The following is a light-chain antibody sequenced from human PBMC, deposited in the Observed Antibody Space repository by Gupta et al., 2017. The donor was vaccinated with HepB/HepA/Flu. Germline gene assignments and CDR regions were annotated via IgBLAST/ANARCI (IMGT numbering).Light chain of an antibody. J-gene: IGLJ1*01. CDR2: QDS. Sequence: SYALTQPPSVSVSPGQTASISCSGHKLGDKYTFWYQQKPGQSPLLVIYQDSKRPSGIPERFSGSSSGNTATLTISGTQAMDEAEYYCQVWDSTTGVFGPGTKVTVL. CDR1: KLGDKY. CDR3: QVWDSTTGV. V-gene: IGLV3-1*01.